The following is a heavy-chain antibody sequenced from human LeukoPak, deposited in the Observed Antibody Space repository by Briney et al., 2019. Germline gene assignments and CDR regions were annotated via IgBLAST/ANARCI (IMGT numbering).Heavy chain of an antibody. V-gene: IGHV3-7*01. CDR2: IKQDGREK. J-gene: IGHJ5*02. CDR3: ADERSSGWFDP. D-gene: IGHD1-26*01. Sequence: PGGSLRLSCAASGFTFSSYWMSWVRQAPGKGLEWVANIKQDGREKYYVESVRGRFTISRDNAKNSLYLQMNSLRAKDTAIYYCADERSSGWFDPWGQGTLVTVSS. CDR1: GFTFSSYW.